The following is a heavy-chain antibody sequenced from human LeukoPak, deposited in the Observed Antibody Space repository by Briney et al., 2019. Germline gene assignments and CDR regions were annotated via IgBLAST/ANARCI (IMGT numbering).Heavy chain of an antibody. CDR3: ARARSGYSSSWYGYYFDY. J-gene: IGHJ4*02. CDR1: GGSFSGYY. CDR2: INHSGST. Sequence: SETLSLTCAVYGGSFSGYYWSWIRQPPGKGLEWIGEINHSGSTNYNPSLKGRVTISVDTSKNQFSLKLSSVTAADTAVYYCARARSGYSSSWYGYYFDYWGQGTLVTVSS. D-gene: IGHD6-13*01. V-gene: IGHV4-34*01.